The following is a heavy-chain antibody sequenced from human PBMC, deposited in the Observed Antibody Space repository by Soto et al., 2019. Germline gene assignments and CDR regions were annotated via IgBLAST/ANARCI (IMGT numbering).Heavy chain of an antibody. J-gene: IGHJ6*02. V-gene: IGHV5-10-1*01. D-gene: IGHD6-6*01. CDR3: ASNGDSSSDYYYGMDV. CDR1: GNSFTSYW. Sequence: GESLKISCKGSGNSFTSYWLCWVRQMPGKGLEWMGRIDPSDSYANYSPAFQGHVTISADKSISTAYLQWSRLKASDTAMYYCASNGDSSSDYYYGMDVWGQGTTVTVSS. CDR2: IDPSDSYA.